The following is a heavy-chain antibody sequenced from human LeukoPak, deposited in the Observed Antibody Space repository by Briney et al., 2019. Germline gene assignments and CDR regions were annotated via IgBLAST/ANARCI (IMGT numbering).Heavy chain of an antibody. CDR3: ARDLYDILTGLPYGMDV. CDR2: IYYSGST. D-gene: IGHD3-9*01. CDR1: GGSISSYY. V-gene: IGHV4-59*01. Sequence: SETLSLTCAVSGGSISSYYWSWIRQPPGKGLEWIGYIYYSGSTNYNPSLKSRVTISVDTSKNQFSLKLSSVTAADTAVYYCARDLYDILTGLPYGMDVWGQGTTVTVSS. J-gene: IGHJ6*02.